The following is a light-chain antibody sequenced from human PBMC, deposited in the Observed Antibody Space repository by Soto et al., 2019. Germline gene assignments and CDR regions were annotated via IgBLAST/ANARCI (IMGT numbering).Light chain of an antibody. J-gene: IGLJ1*01. Sequence: QSALTQPASVSGSPGQSITISCTGTSSDLGGYNFVSWYQHHPGKAPKLMIYDVTNRPSGVSNRFSGSKSGNTASLTISGLQAEDEADYYCSSYTSSTTLVVFGTGTKLTVL. CDR2: DVT. V-gene: IGLV2-14*03. CDR1: SSDLGGYNF. CDR3: SSYTSSTTLVV.